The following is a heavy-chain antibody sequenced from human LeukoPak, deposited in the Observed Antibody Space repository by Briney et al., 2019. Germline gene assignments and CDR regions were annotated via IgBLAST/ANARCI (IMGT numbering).Heavy chain of an antibody. J-gene: IGHJ4*02. V-gene: IGHV3-11*05. CDR1: GFTFSDYY. CDR3: AKESGKFDY. CDR2: ISSSSTYT. Sequence: PGGSLRLSCVASGFTFSDYYMSWIRQAPGKGLEWVSYISSSSTYTNYADSVKGRFTISRDNAKTSLYLQMNSLRAEDTAVYYCAKESGKFDYWGQGTLVAVSS.